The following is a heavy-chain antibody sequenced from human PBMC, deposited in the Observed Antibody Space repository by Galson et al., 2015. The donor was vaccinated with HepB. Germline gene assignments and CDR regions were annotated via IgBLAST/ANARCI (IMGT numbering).Heavy chain of an antibody. V-gene: IGHV3-21*01. Sequence: SLRLSCAASGFTFSDYSMNWVRQAPGKGLEWISSISGSSNYIHYADSVRGRFTISRDNAKNSLFLQMSSLWAEDTAVYYCARAQGFYYYAMDVWGQGTTVTVSS. J-gene: IGHJ6*02. CDR2: ISGSSNYI. CDR3: ARAQGFYYYAMDV. CDR1: GFTFSDYS.